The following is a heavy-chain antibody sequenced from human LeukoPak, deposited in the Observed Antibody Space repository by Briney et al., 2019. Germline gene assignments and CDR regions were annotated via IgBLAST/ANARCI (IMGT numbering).Heavy chain of an antibody. Sequence: GGSLRLSCAASGFTFSSYSMNWVRQAPGKGLEWVSSISSSSSYIYYADSVKVRFTISRDNAKNSLYLQMNSLRAEDTAVYYCARADWDTAMIDYWGQGTLVTVSS. D-gene: IGHD5-18*01. J-gene: IGHJ4*02. CDR3: ARADWDTAMIDY. CDR1: GFTFSSYS. CDR2: ISSSSSYI. V-gene: IGHV3-21*01.